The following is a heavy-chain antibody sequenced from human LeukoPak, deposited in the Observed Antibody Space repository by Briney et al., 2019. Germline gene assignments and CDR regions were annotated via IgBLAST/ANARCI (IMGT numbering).Heavy chain of an antibody. CDR2: IYYSGST. CDR1: GGSISSYY. V-gene: IGHV4-59*01. D-gene: IGHD2-2*01. J-gene: IGHJ3*02. CDR3: ARKYYAGAFDI. Sequence: SETLSLTCTVPGGSISSYYWSWIRRPPGKGLEWIGYIYYSGSTNYNPSLKSRVTISVDTSKNQFSLKLSSVTAADTAVYYCARKYYAGAFDIWGQGTMVTVSS.